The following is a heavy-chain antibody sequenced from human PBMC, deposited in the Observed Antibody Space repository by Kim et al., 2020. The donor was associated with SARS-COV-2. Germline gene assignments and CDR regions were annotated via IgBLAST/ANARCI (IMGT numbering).Heavy chain of an antibody. D-gene: IGHD6-19*01. J-gene: IGHJ5*02. V-gene: IGHV3-7*01. Sequence: DYVKGRFTISRDNAKNSLYLQMNSLRAEDTAVYYCARALGSSGRRWFDPWGQGTLVTVSS. CDR3: ARALGSSGRRWFDP.